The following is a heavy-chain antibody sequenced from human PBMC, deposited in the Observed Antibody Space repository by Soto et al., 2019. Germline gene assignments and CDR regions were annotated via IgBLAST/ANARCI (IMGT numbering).Heavy chain of an antibody. CDR1: GYSFTIYW. CDR3: ARRPFRGVRPYYFDF. D-gene: IGHD3-16*01. V-gene: IGHV5-51*01. CDR2: IYPGDSDT. J-gene: IGHJ4*02. Sequence: PGESLKISCKGSGYSFTIYWIGWMRLLPGKGLEWMGIIYPGDSDTRYSPSFQGQVTISTDKSITTAYLQWSSLKASDTAMYYCARRPFRGVRPYYFDFWGQGTLVTVSS.